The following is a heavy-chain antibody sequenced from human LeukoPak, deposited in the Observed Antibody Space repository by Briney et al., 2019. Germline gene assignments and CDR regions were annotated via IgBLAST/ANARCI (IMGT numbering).Heavy chain of an antibody. CDR3: ARGDAYGGTHFDY. CDR1: GGSIYSHY. J-gene: IGHJ4*02. V-gene: IGHV4-59*11. CDR2: IYHSGTT. Sequence: SETLSLTCTVSGGSIYSHYWSWIRQPPGRGLEWLGYIYHSGTTSYNPSLKSRATISVDTSNNQFSLRLTSVTAADTAVYYCARGDAYGGTHFDYWGQGTLVTVSS. D-gene: IGHD4-23*01.